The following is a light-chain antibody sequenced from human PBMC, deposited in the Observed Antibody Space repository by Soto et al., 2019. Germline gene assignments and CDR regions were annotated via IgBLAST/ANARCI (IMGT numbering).Light chain of an antibody. CDR1: SSDVGSYNL. V-gene: IGLV2-23*01. CDR3: CSYAGSSTSYV. Sequence: QSVLTQPASVSGSPGQSITISCTGTSSDVGSYNLVSWYQQHPGKAPKLMIYEGSKRPSGVSNRFSGSKSGNTASLTISGLQAEDEAYYYCCSYAGSSTSYVFGTGTKVTVL. J-gene: IGLJ1*01. CDR2: EGS.